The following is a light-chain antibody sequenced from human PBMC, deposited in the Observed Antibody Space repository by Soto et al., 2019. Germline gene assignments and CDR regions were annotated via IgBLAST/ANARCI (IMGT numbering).Light chain of an antibody. J-gene: IGLJ1*01. V-gene: IGLV1-47*02. Sequence: QSVLTQPPSASGTPGQKVFISCSGSSSNIGGTNYAYWYQQLPGAAPKLLMHSNNLRPSGVPERISGSKFGTAASLAISGLRSEDEAVYYCGSWDSSLSAYVFGTGTKVTVL. CDR3: GSWDSSLSAYV. CDR2: SNN. CDR1: SSNIGGTNY.